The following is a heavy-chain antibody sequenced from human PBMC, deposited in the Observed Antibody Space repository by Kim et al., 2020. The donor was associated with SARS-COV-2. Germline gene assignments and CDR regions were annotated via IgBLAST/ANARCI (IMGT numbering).Heavy chain of an antibody. D-gene: IGHD1-26*01. CDR3: ARGDGRRTWFDP. Sequence: YYAAPVKGRFPIARGNAKNALYLQMNSLRDEDTAVYYCARGDGRRTWFDPWGQGTLVTVSS. V-gene: IGHV3-48*02. J-gene: IGHJ5*02.